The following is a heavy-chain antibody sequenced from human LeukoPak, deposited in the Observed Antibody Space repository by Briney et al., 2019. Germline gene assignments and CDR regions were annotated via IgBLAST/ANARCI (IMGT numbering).Heavy chain of an antibody. CDR3: AKDLRNTYYYGSGSYYSPSYYYYGMDV. CDR1: GFTFSSYG. Sequence: GWSLRLSCAASGFTFSSYGMHWVRQAPGKGLEWVAVISYDGSNKYYADSVKGRFTISRDNSKITLYLQTNSLRAEDTAVYYCAKDLRNTYYYGSGSYYSPSYYYYGMDVWGQGTTVTVSS. D-gene: IGHD3-10*01. V-gene: IGHV3-30*18. J-gene: IGHJ6*02. CDR2: ISYDGSNK.